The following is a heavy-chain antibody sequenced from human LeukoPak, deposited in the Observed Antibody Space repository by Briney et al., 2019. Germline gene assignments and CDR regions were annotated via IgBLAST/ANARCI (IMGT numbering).Heavy chain of an antibody. V-gene: IGHV4-4*02. D-gene: IGHD3-10*01. J-gene: IGHJ6*02. CDR1: GGSISSSNW. CDR2: IYHSGST. CDR3: ARSLWFGPVDGRDV. Sequence: PSGTLSLTCAVSGGSISSSNWWRWVRQPPGGRLEWSGGIYHSGSTNYNPSLKSRVTISVDKSKNQSSLKLSSVTAADTAVYYCARSLWFGPVDGRDVWGQGTTVIVSS.